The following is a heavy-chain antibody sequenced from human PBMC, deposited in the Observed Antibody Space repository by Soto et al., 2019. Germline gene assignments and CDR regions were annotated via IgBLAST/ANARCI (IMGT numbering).Heavy chain of an antibody. CDR3: ARDLGDDILTGLGRDP. CDR2: IIPILGIA. D-gene: IGHD3-9*01. Sequence: GASVKVSCKASGGTFSSYTISWVRQAPGQGLEWMGRIIPILGIANYAQKFQGRVTMTEDTSTDTAYMELSSLRSEETAGYYCARDLGDDILTGLGRDPWGQGTLVTVSS. CDR1: GGTFSSYT. V-gene: IGHV1-69*04. J-gene: IGHJ5*02.